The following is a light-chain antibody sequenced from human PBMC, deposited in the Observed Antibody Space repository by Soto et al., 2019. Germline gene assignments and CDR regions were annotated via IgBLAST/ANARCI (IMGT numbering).Light chain of an antibody. CDR2: AAS. J-gene: IGKJ1*01. V-gene: IGKV1-39*01. CDR1: QSISSY. CDR3: QQSYSTLWT. Sequence: DIQMTQSPSSLSASVGDRVTITCRASQSISSYLNWYQQKPGKAPKLLIYAASSLQSGVPSRFSGSVSGTDFTVTISSLQPEDFATYYCQQSYSTLWTFGQGTKVEIK.